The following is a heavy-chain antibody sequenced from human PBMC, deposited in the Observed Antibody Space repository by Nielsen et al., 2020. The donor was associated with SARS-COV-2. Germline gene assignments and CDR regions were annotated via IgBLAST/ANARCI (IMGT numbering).Heavy chain of an antibody. V-gene: IGHV1-18*01. J-gene: IGHJ4*02. CDR3: AREEQWVIKD. Sequence: ASVTVSCKASGYPFHAYGITWVRQAPGLGPEWMAWINTYNGITYYAEKFRDRVTVTTDTPTTTAYLEMRSLRSDDTAVYFCAREEQWVIKDWGQGTLVTVSS. CDR1: GYPFHAYG. CDR2: INTYNGIT. D-gene: IGHD1-26*01.